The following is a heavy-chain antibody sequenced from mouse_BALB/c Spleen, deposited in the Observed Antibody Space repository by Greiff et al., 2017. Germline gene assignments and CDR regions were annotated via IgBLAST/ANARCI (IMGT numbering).Heavy chain of an antibody. CDR2: INSNGGST. CDR3: ARRDFSYAMDY. J-gene: IGHJ4*01. CDR1: GFTFSSYY. V-gene: IGHV5-6-2*01. Sequence: DVMLVESGGGLVKLGGSLKLSCAASGFTFSSYYMSWVRQTPEKRLELVAAINSNGGSTYYPDTVKGRFTISRDNAKNTLYLQMSSLKSEDTALYYCARRDFSYAMDYWGQGTSVTVSS.